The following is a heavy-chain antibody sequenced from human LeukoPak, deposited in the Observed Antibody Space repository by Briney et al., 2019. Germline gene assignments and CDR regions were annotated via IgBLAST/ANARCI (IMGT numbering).Heavy chain of an antibody. J-gene: IGHJ1*01. CDR3: ARSQFRTTNSGAWGFRP. CDR1: GYTFTSYG. CDR2: ISAYNGNT. V-gene: IGHV1-18*01. D-gene: IGHD3-16*01. Sequence: GASVKVSCKASGYTFTSYGISWVRQAPGQGLEWMGWISAYNGNTNYAQKLQGRVTMTTDTSTSTAYMELRSLRPDDTAVYYCARSQFRTTNSGAWGFRPWGQGTLVTVTS.